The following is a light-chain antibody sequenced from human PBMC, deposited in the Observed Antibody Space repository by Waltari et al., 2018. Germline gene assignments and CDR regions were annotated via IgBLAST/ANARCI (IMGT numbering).Light chain of an antibody. CDR3: QHRSKWPPLT. V-gene: IGKV3-11*01. CDR2: DSS. Sequence: EIVLTQSTDTLPLSPGERDTLPCRTSQRVGNFLAWYQLKPGQPPRLLIYDSSSRATGIPPRFSGSGSGTDFTLTISSLEPEDFAVYYCQHRSKWPPLTFGGGTKVEIK. CDR1: QRVGNF. J-gene: IGKJ4*01.